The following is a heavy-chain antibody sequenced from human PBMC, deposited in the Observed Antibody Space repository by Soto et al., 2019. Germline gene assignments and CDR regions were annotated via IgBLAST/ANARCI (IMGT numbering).Heavy chain of an antibody. CDR3: ARGLGIAAAGDFDY. V-gene: IGHV1-69*02. Sequence: QVQLVQSGAEVKKPGSSVKVSCKASGGTFSSYTISWVRQAPGQGLEWMGRIIPILGIANYAQKFQGRVTITADKSTSTAYMELSSMISEDTAVYYCARGLGIAAAGDFDYWCQGTMVTDSS. D-gene: IGHD6-13*01. CDR1: GGTFSSYT. CDR2: IIPILGIA. J-gene: IGHJ4*02.